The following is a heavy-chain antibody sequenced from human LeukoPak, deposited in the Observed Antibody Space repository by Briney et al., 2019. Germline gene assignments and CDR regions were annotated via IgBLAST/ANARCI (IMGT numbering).Heavy chain of an antibody. CDR1: GYTFTSYD. J-gene: IGHJ6*02. Sequence: ASVKVSCKASGYTFTSYDINWVRQATGQGLEWMGWMNPNSGNTGYAQKFQGRVTMTRNTSISTAYMELSSLRSEDTAVYYCARAGYCSGGSCYGLMDVWGQGTTVTVSS. CDR2: MNPNSGNT. D-gene: IGHD2-15*01. CDR3: ARAGYCSGGSCYGLMDV. V-gene: IGHV1-8*01.